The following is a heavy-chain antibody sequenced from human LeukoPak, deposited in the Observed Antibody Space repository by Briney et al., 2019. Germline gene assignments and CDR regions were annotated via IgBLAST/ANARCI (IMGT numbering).Heavy chain of an antibody. Sequence: GGSLRLSCSASGFTFRDYPIHWVRQAPGEGLQYVSAISSAGGITYYADSVRGRFTISRDNSKNTLYLQMSSLRAEDTALYYCVKVGDSGYGEYYQHWGQGTLVTVSS. CDR1: GFTFRDYP. D-gene: IGHD5-12*01. V-gene: IGHV3-64D*06. CDR2: ISSAGGIT. J-gene: IGHJ1*01. CDR3: VKVGDSGYGEYYQH.